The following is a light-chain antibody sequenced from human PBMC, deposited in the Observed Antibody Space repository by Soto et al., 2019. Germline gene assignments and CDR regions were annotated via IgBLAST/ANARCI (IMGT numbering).Light chain of an antibody. CDR2: DAT. J-gene: IGLJ1*01. V-gene: IGLV2-14*03. CDR3: QSYDSTLSARYV. CDR1: SSYVGVYYY. Sequence: QSVLTQPASVSGSPGQSITISCTGTSSYVGVYYYVSWFQQHPGKAPKLMIYDATKRPSGVPDRFSASTSGTSASLAITGLQAEDEGDYYCQSYDSTLSARYVFGTGTKLTVL.